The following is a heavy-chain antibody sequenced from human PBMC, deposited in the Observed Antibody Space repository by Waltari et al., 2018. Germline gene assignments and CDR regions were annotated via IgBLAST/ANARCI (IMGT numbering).Heavy chain of an antibody. V-gene: IGHV4-38-2*02. D-gene: IGHD2-8*02. J-gene: IGHJ4*02. CDR2: VHHSGSA. CDR3: AKSLYTGSVSYMLTDV. CDR1: GYSISSASF. Sequence: QVQLQESGPGLVKPSETLSLTCTVSGYSISSASFWGWIRQPPGKGLEWFGSVHHSGSAYYNPSLQSRVTISVDTTRGQVSLKLSSVTAADTAVYYCAKSLYTGSVSYMLTDVWGLGTLVTVSS.